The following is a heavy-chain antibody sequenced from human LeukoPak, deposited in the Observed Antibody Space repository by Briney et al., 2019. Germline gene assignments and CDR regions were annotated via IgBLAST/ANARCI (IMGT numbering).Heavy chain of an antibody. CDR3: ARSPCGGDCYFGY. J-gene: IGHJ4*02. CDR2: INPNSGGT. V-gene: IGHV1-2*02. Sequence: ASVKVSCKASGYTFTSYYMHWVRQAPGQGLEWMGWINPNSGGTNYAQKFQGRVTMTRDTSISTAYMELSRLRSDDTAVYYCARSPCGGDCYFGYWGQGTLVTVSS. D-gene: IGHD2-21*02. CDR1: GYTFTSYY.